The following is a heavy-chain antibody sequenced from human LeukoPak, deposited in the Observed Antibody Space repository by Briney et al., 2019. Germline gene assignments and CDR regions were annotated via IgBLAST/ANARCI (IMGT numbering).Heavy chain of an antibody. CDR3: ARQYYYDTSGYDAFDI. D-gene: IGHD3-22*01. V-gene: IGHV3-48*03. J-gene: IGHJ3*02. CDR2: ISSSGSSI. Sequence: PGGSLRLSCAASGFTFSSYELNWVRQTPGKGLEWVSYISSSGSSIYYADSVKGRFTISRDNAKNSLCLQMNSLRAEDTAVYYWARQYYYDTSGYDAFDIWGQGPMVTVSS. CDR1: GFTFSSYE.